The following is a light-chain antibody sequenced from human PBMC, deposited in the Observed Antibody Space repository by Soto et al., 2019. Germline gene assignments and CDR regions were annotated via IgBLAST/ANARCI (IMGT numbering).Light chain of an antibody. Sequence: SYELTQPPSVSVSSGQTASITCSGDKLGDKYACWYQQKPGQSPVLVMYQDRKRPSGIPERFSGSNSGNTATLTISGTQAMDEADFYCQTWDSSTVVFGGGTKLTVL. CDR1: KLGDKY. J-gene: IGLJ2*01. V-gene: IGLV3-1*01. CDR3: QTWDSSTVV. CDR2: QDR.